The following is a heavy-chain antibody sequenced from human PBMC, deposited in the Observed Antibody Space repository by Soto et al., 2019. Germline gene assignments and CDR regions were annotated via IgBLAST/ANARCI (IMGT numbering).Heavy chain of an antibody. Sequence: QVQLQESGPGLVKPSQTLSLTCTVSGGSISSGGYYWSWIRQHPGKVLEWIGYIYYSGSTYYNPSLKSRVTISVDTSKNQFSLKLSSVTAADTAVYYCARANQQALTIFGVVRNGAFDIWGQGTMVTVSS. D-gene: IGHD3-3*01. CDR2: IYYSGST. CDR3: ARANQQALTIFGVVRNGAFDI. CDR1: GGSISSGGYY. J-gene: IGHJ3*02. V-gene: IGHV4-31*03.